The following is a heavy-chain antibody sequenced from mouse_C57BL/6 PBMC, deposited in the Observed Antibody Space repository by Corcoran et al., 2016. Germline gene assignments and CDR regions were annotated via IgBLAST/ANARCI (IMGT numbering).Heavy chain of an antibody. CDR2: INPNNGGT. CDR3: AREGNYERSFDY. V-gene: IGHV1-26*01. Sequence: EVQLQQSGPELVKPGASVKISCKASGYTFTDYYMNWVKQSHGKSIEWIGDINPNNGGTSYNQKFKGKATLTVDKSSSTAYMELRSLTSEDSAVYYCAREGNYERSFDYWGQGTTLTVSS. CDR1: GYTFTDYY. J-gene: IGHJ2*01. D-gene: IGHD2-1*01.